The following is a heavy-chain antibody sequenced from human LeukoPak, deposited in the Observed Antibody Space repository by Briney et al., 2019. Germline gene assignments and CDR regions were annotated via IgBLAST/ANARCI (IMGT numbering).Heavy chain of an antibody. CDR3: GRGWASSWYYFDF. CDR2: TYDSGRS. D-gene: IGHD2-2*01. V-gene: IGHV4-59*01. CDR1: GGSLRNYY. J-gene: IGHJ4*02. Sequence: SEPLSLTCAVSGGSLRNYYWSWIRQPPGKGLEWIGYTYDSGRSSYNPSLRSRVSISIDTSKNQFSLNLSSVTAADTAAYYCGRGWASSWYYFDFWGQGTLVTVSS.